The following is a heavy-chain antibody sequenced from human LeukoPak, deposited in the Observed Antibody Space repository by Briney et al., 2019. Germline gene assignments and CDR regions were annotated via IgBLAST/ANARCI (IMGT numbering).Heavy chain of an antibody. CDR2: IYHSGST. V-gene: IGHV4-30-2*01. CDR3: ARVGGSYLIDY. D-gene: IGHD1-26*01. J-gene: IGHJ4*02. CDR1: GGSISSGGYY. Sequence: SETLSLTCTVSGGSISSGGYYWSWIRQPPGKGLEWIGYIYHSGSTYYNPSLKSRVTISVDRSKNQFSLKLSSVTAADTAVYYCARVGGSYLIDYWGQGTLVTVSS.